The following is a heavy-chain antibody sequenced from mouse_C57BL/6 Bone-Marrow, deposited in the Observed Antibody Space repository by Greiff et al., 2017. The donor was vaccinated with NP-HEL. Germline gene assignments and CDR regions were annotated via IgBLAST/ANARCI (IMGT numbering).Heavy chain of an antibody. CDR3: ASTTVVAYFDY. CDR2: IYPRYGST. J-gene: IGHJ2*01. CDR1: GYTFTSYD. Sequence: VQLQQSGPELVKPGASVKLSCKASGYTFTSYDINWVKQRPGPGLEWIGWIYPRYGSTKHNEKFKGKATLTVDTSSSTAYMELHSLTSEDSAVYFCASTTVVAYFDYWGQGTTLTVSS. V-gene: IGHV1-85*01. D-gene: IGHD1-1*01.